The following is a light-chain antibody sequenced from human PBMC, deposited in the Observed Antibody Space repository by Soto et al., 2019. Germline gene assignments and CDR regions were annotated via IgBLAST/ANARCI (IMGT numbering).Light chain of an antibody. Sequence: EIVLTQSPGTLSLSPGERATLSCRASQSVSSSYLAWYQHKPGQAPRLLIYGASSRATGIPDRFSGSGSGTDFTLTISRLEPEDLAVYYCQQYGSSPRTFGQGTKLEIK. CDR3: QQYGSSPRT. CDR1: QSVSSSY. CDR2: GAS. V-gene: IGKV3-20*01. J-gene: IGKJ2*02.